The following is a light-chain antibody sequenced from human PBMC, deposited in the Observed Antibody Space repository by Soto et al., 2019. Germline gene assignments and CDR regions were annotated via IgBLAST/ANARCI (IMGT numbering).Light chain of an antibody. V-gene: IGKV1-9*01. CDR3: QQRKSYPIT. Sequence: DIQLTQSPSFLSASVGDRVTITCRASQDINTYLAWYQQKPGKAPKLLIFAASTLQNGVPSRFSGSGSGTEFTVTITSLQPEDFASYYCQQRKSYPITFGQGTRLEIK. J-gene: IGKJ5*01. CDR2: AAS. CDR1: QDINTY.